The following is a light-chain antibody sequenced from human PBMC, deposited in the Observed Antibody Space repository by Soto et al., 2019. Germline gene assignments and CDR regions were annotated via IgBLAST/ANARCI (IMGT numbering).Light chain of an antibody. CDR2: DAS. J-gene: IGKJ1*01. Sequence: DIQMTQSPSTLSASVGDRVTITCRASQSISSWLAWYQQKPGKAPKLLIFDASSLESGVPPRFSGRGSGTEFTLTVSSLQSEDFATYYCLQTYSVPWTFGHGTKVEIK. CDR1: QSISSW. V-gene: IGKV1-5*01. CDR3: LQTYSVPWT.